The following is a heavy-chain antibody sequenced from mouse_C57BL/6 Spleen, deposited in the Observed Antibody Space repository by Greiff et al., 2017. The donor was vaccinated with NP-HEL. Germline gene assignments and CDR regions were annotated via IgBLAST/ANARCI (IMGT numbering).Heavy chain of an antibody. J-gene: IGHJ1*03. CDR1: GYTFTSYW. V-gene: IGHV1-74*01. D-gene: IGHD1-1*01. CDR2: IHPSDSDT. CDR3: APLITTVVAHWYFDV. Sequence: QVHVKQSGAELVKPGASVKVSCKASGYTFTSYWMHWVKQRPGQGLEWIGRIHPSDSDTNYNQKFKGKATLTVDKSSSTAYMQLSSLTSEDSAVYYCAPLITTVVAHWYFDVWGTGTTVTVSS.